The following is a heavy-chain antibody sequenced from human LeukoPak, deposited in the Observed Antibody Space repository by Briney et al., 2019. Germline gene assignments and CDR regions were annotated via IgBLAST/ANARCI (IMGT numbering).Heavy chain of an antibody. Sequence: GKSLKISCKGSGYSFTSYWIGWVRQMPGKGLEWMGIIYPGDSDTRYSPSFQGQVTISADKSISTAYLQWSSLKASDTAMYYCARHGLAVGSGFNYFDYWGQGTLVTVSS. CDR2: IYPGDSDT. CDR3: ARHGLAVGSGFNYFDY. J-gene: IGHJ4*02. D-gene: IGHD6-19*01. CDR1: GYSFTSYW. V-gene: IGHV5-51*01.